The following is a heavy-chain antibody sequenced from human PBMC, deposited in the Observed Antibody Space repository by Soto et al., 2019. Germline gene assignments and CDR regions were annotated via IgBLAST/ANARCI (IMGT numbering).Heavy chain of an antibody. CDR3: ARLAGKPLPYNWFDP. J-gene: IGHJ5*02. V-gene: IGHV4-31*03. CDR1: GGSISSGGYY. D-gene: IGHD6-19*01. Sequence: SETLSLTCTVSGGSISSGGYYWSWIRQHPGKGLEWIGYIYYSGSTYYNPSLKSRVTISVDTSKNQFSLKLSSVTAADTAVYYCARLAGKPLPYNWFDPWGQGTLVTV. CDR2: IYYSGST.